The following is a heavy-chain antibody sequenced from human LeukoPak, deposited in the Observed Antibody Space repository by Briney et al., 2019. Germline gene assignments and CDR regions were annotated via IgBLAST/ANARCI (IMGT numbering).Heavy chain of an antibody. CDR2: MNPNSGNT. J-gene: IGHJ4*02. CDR3: AREWGSYYDSSGYDY. CDR1: GYTFTSYD. D-gene: IGHD3-22*01. Sequence: ASVKVSCKASGYTFTSYDINWARQATGQGLEWMGWMNPNSGNTGYAQKFQGRVTMTRNTSISTAYMELSSLRSEDTAVYYCAREWGSYYDSSGYDYWGQGTLVTVSS. V-gene: IGHV1-8*01.